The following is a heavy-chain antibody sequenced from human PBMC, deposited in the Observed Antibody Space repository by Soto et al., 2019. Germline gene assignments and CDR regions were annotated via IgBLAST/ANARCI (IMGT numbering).Heavy chain of an antibody. D-gene: IGHD3-10*01. CDR2: IYYSGST. V-gene: IGHV4-30-4*01. CDR3: ARGTYYYGSGSFPYGMDV. Sequence: SSETLSLTCTVSGGSISSGDYYWSWIRQPPGKGLEWIGYIYYSGSTYYNPSLKSRVTISVDTSKNQFSLKLSSVTAADTAVYYCARGTYYYGSGSFPYGMDVWGQGTTVTVSS. CDR1: GGSISSGDYY. J-gene: IGHJ6*02.